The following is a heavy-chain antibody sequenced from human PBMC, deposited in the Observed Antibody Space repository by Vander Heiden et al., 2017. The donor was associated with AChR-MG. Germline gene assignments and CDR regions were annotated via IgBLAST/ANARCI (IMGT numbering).Heavy chain of an antibody. Sequence: EVQLVESGGGLVQPGRSLRLSCRSSGFTFGDHAMSWVRQAPGKGLEWVGFIRSKAYGGATAYAASVEGRFTISRDDSKSIAYLQMNSLKTEDTAVYYCTTIDSFDIWGQGTMVTVSS. V-gene: IGHV3-49*04. CDR1: GFTFGDHA. J-gene: IGHJ3*02. CDR2: IRSKAYGGAT. CDR3: TTIDSFDI.